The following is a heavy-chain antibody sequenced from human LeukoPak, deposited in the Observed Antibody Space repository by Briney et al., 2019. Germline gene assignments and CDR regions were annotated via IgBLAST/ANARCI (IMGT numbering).Heavy chain of an antibody. V-gene: IGHV3-30*02. J-gene: IGHJ4*02. CDR1: GFTFSSYG. CDR3: AKSSRGYEDLDY. Sequence: PGGSLRLSCAASGFTFSSYGMHWVRQAPGKGLEWVAFIRYDGSDKFYADSVKGRFTISRDNSKNTLYLQMNSLRAEDAAVYYCAKSSRGYEDLDYWGQGTLVTVSS. CDR2: IRYDGSDK. D-gene: IGHD5-12*01.